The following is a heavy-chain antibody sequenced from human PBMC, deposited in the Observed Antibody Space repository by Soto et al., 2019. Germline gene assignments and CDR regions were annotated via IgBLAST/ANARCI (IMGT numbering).Heavy chain of an antibody. Sequence: QVQLVQSGAEEKKPGASVKVSCKASGYTFTSYAMHWVRQAPGQRLEWMGWINAGNGNTKYSQKFQGRVTITRDTSASTAYMELSSLSSEDTDVYYCERDPRYYGMDVWGHGTTVTVSS. V-gene: IGHV1-3*05. CDR3: ERDPRYYGMDV. CDR2: INAGNGNT. J-gene: IGHJ6*02. CDR1: GYTFTSYA.